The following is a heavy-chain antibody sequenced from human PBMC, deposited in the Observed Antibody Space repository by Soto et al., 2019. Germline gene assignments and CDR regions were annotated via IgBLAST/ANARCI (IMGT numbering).Heavy chain of an antibody. CDR1: GFTFSSYW. V-gene: IGHV3-74*01. Sequence: EVQLVESGGGLVQPGGSLRLSCAASGFTFSSYWMHWVRQVPGKGLVWVSRISGDGSSTNYADFAKGRFTISRDNAKNTVFLQMNSLRADDTAVYYCASSINWGQGTLVTVSS. CDR3: ASSIN. J-gene: IGHJ4*02. CDR2: ISGDGSST.